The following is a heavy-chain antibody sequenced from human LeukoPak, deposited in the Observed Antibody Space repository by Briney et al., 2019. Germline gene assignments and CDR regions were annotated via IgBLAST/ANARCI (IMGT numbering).Heavy chain of an antibody. CDR3: ARGPRWLQLRYLDY. Sequence: PSETLSLTCAVYGGSFSGYYWSWIRQPPGKGLEWIGEINHSGSTNYNPSLKSRVTISVDTSKNQFSLKLSSVTAADTAVYYCARGPRWLQLRYLDYWGQGTLVTVSS. D-gene: IGHD5-24*01. V-gene: IGHV4-34*01. CDR1: GGSFSGYY. J-gene: IGHJ4*02. CDR2: INHSGST.